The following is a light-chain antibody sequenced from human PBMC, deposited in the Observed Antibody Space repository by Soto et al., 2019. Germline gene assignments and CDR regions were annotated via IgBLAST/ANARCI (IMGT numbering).Light chain of an antibody. J-gene: IGKJ1*01. V-gene: IGKV3-15*01. CDR3: QQYNTLGT. CDR2: GAS. CDR1: QSVSSN. Sequence: EIAMTQSPATLSVSPGERATLSCRASQSVSSNLAWYQQKPGQAPRLLIYGASTRATGIPARFSGSGSGTEFTLTISSLQSEDFAVYYCQQYNTLGTFGQGTKVEIK.